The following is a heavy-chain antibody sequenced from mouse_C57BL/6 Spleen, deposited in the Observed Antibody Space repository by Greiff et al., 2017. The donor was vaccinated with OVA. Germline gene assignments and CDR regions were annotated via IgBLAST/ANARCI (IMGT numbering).Heavy chain of an antibody. Sequence: VQLQQSGAELVKPGASVKLSCKASGYTFTSYWMQWVKQRPGQGLEWIGEIDPSDSYTNYNQKFKGKATLTVDTSSSTAYMQLSSLTSEDSAVYYCARRGARDFDYWGQGTTLTVSS. CDR3: ARRGARDFDY. V-gene: IGHV1-50*01. CDR1: GYTFTSYW. CDR2: IDPSDSYT. J-gene: IGHJ2*01.